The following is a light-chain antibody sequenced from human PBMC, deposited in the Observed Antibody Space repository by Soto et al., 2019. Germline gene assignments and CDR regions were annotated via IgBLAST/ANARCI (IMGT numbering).Light chain of an antibody. CDR1: SSDVGGYNY. J-gene: IGLJ3*02. V-gene: IGLV2-8*01. Sequence: QSALTQPPSASGSPGQSVTISCTGTSSDVGGYNYVSWYQQYPGRAPKLMIYEVTKRPSGGPDRFSGSKSGNTASLTVSGLQDEDEADYYCSSYAASNNFYFVFGGGTKLTVL. CDR2: EVT. CDR3: SSYAASNNFYFV.